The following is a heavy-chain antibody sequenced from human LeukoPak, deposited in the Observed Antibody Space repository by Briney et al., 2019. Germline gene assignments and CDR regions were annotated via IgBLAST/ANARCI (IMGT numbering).Heavy chain of an antibody. Sequence: GGSLRLSCAASGFTFSSYAMSWVRQAPGKGLEWVSAISGSGGSTYYADSVEGRFTISRDNSKNTLYLQMNSLRAEDTAVYYCAKERPEVWFGEINWFDPWGQGTLVTVSS. V-gene: IGHV3-23*01. D-gene: IGHD3-10*01. J-gene: IGHJ5*02. CDR2: ISGSGGST. CDR1: GFTFSSYA. CDR3: AKERPEVWFGEINWFDP.